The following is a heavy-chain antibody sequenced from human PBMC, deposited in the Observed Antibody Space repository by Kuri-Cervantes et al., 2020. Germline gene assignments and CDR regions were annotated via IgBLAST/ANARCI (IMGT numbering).Heavy chain of an antibody. D-gene: IGHD3-10*01. J-gene: IGHJ4*02. Sequence: LRLSCTVSGGSISSGGYYWSWIRQHPGKGLEWIGYIYYSGSTYYNPSLKSRVTISVDTSKNQFSLKLSSVTAADTAVYYCARMVRGVIIVMFDYWGQGTLVTVSS. CDR2: IYYSGST. CDR1: GGSISSGGYY. CDR3: ARMVRGVIIVMFDY. V-gene: IGHV4-31*03.